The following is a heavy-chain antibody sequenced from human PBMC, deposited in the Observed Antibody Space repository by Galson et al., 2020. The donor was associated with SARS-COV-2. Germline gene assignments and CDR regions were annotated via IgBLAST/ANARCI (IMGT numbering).Heavy chain of an antibody. CDR3: ARDLFYSSGREVNWYFDL. D-gene: IGHD6-19*01. Sequence: GGSLRLSCAASGFTVSSNYMSWVRQAPGKGLEWVSVIYSGGSTYYADSVKGRFTISRDNSKNTLYLQMNSLRAEDTAVYYCARDLFYSSGREVNWYFDLWGRGTLVTVSS. CDR2: IYSGGST. J-gene: IGHJ2*01. CDR1: GFTVSSNY. V-gene: IGHV3-53*01.